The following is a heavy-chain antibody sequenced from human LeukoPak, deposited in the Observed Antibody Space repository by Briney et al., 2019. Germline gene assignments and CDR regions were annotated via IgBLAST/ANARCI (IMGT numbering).Heavy chain of an antibody. CDR1: GAFSGNYY. V-gene: IGHV4-59*12. CDR2: IHDSGNT. D-gene: IGHD3-10*01. J-gene: IGHJ3*02. CDR3: ARFRSWMVRGGDAFDI. Sequence: SETLSLTCTVSGAFSGNYYWSWIRQSPEKGLEWIGYIHDSGNTNYNPSLKSRVTISVDTSKNQFSLKLSSVTAADTAVYYCARFRSWMVRGGDAFDIWGQGTMVTVSS.